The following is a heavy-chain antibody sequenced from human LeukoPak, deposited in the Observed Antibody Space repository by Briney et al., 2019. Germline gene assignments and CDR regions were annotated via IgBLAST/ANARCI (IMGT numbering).Heavy chain of an antibody. CDR1: GFTFSSYE. Sequence: GGSLRLPCAASGFTFSSYEMNWVRQAPGKGLEWVSYISSSGSTIYYADSVKGRFTISRDNAKNSLYLQMNSLRAEDTAVYYCARVTAAGGRAFDIWGQGTMVTVSS. V-gene: IGHV3-48*03. D-gene: IGHD6-13*01. CDR2: ISSSGSTI. J-gene: IGHJ3*02. CDR3: ARVTAAGGRAFDI.